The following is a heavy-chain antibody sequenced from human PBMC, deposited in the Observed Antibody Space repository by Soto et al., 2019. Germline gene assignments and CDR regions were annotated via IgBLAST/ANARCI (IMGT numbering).Heavy chain of an antibody. J-gene: IGHJ5*02. D-gene: IGHD3-10*01. CDR3: ARVTTRVRGIIDSWFDP. CDR2: IIPMYGPA. CDR1: GGTFSSYA. V-gene: IGHV1-69*01. Sequence: QVPLVQSGAEVKKTGSSVTVSCKASGGTFSSYAIHWVRQAPGQGLESMGGIIPMYGPAEYAQRFQGRVTNTADESTTTVYMELTSLTSHVTADYYCARVTTRVRGIIDSWFDPWGHGTLVSNSS.